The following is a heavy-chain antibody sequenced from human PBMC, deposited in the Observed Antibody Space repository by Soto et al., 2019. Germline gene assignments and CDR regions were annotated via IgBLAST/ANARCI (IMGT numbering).Heavy chain of an antibody. CDR1: GFTFGDYA. J-gene: IGHJ6*04. CDR2: IRSKAYGGTT. V-gene: IGHV3-49*03. D-gene: IGHD6-6*01. CDR3: TSVREGPFRNYYYYGMDV. Sequence: GSLRLSCTASGFTFGDYAMSWFRQAPGKGLEWVGFIRSKAYGGTTEYAASVKGRFTISRDDSKSIAYLQMNSLKTEDTAVYYCTSVREGPFRNYYYYGMDVWGKGTTVTV.